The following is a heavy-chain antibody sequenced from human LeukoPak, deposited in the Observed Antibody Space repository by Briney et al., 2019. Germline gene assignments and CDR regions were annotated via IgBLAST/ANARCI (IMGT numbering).Heavy chain of an antibody. V-gene: IGHV3-43*02. CDR2: ISGDGGGT. CDR3: AKDIDSSWYAEYFQH. D-gene: IGHD6-13*01. CDR1: GFTFDDYA. Sequence: GGSLRLSCAASGFTFDDYAMHWVRQAPGKGLEWVSLISGDGGGTYSANSVKGRFTISRDNSKNSLYLQMNSLRTEDTALYYCAKDIDSSWYAEYFQHWGQGTLVTVSS. J-gene: IGHJ1*01.